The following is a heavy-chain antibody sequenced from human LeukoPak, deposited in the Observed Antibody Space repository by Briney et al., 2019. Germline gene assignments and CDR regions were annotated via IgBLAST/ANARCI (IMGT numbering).Heavy chain of an antibody. CDR3: ERLRQQLVNWFDP. V-gene: IGHV1-8*01. CDR2: MNPNSGNT. D-gene: IGHD6-13*01. J-gene: IGHJ5*02. CDR1: GYTFTSYD. Sequence: ASVKVSCKASGYTFTSYDINWVRQATGQGLEWMGWMNPNSGNTGYAQKFQGRVTMTRNTSISTAYMELSSLRSEDTAVYYCERLRQQLVNWFDPWGQGTLVTVSS.